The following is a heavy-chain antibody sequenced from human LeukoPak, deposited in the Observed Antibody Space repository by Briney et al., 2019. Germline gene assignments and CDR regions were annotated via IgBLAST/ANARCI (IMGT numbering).Heavy chain of an antibody. CDR2: VYYSGST. CDR1: GGSITNYY. J-gene: IGHJ4*02. V-gene: IGHV4-59*08. CDR3: AATMVRGVHTHFDY. Sequence: ETLSLTCTVSGGSITNYYWSWIRQPPGKGLEWIGYVYYSGSTNYNPSLKSRVTISVDTSKNQFSLKLSSVTAADTAVYYCAATMVRGVHTHFDYWGQGTLVTVSS. D-gene: IGHD3-10*01.